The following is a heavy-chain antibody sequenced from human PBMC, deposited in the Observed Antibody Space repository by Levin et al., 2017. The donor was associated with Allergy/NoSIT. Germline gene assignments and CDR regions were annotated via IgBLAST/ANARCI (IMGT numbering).Heavy chain of an antibody. Sequence: PGGSLRLSCAASGFTFSSYDMHWVRQATGKGLEWVSTIGTIADTFYAGSVKGRFTISRDNAKNSLYLQMNSLRAGDTAVYYCARGRIEAAGTSHFDFWGQGTLVTVSS. V-gene: IGHV3-13*04. CDR3: ARGRIEAAGTSHFDF. D-gene: IGHD6-13*01. CDR2: IGTIADT. J-gene: IGHJ4*02. CDR1: GFTFSSYD.